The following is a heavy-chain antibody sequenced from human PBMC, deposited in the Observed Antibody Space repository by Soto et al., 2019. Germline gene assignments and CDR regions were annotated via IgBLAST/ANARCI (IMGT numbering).Heavy chain of an antibody. D-gene: IGHD3-10*01. CDR2: TYYRSKWYN. CDR3: ARDRGVGWFDP. J-gene: IGHJ5*02. Sequence: SQTLSLTCAISGDSVSSDSAALNLIMQSPSRGLEWLGRTYYRSKWYNDYAVSVKSRITINPDTSKNQFSLQLNSVTPEDTAVYYCARDRGVGWFDPWGQGTLVTVSS. V-gene: IGHV6-1*01. CDR1: GDSVSSDSAA.